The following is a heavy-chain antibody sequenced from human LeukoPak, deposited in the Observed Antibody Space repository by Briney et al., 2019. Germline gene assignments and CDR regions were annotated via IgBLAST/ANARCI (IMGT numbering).Heavy chain of an antibody. D-gene: IGHD6-19*01. CDR1: GYTFTSYG. V-gene: IGHV1-18*01. Sequence: ASVKVSCKASGYTFTSYGISWVRQAPGQGLEWMGWISAYNGNTNYAQKLQGRVTMTTDTSTSTAYMELRSLRPEDTAVYYCAKGTQRGNSGWGYFFDQWGQGTLVTVSS. J-gene: IGHJ4*02. CDR2: ISAYNGNT. CDR3: AKGTQRGNSGWGYFFDQ.